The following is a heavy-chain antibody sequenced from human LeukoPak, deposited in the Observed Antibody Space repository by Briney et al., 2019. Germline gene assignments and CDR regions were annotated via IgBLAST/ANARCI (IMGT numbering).Heavy chain of an antibody. CDR3: AKDSGGSIAAAGDY. Sequence: PGGSLRPSCAASGFTFDDYAMHWVRQAPGKGLEWVSGISWNSGSIGYADSVKGRFTISRDNAKNSLYLQMNSLRAEDTALYYCAKDSGGSIAAAGDYWGQGTLVTVSS. D-gene: IGHD6-13*01. CDR1: GFTFDDYA. J-gene: IGHJ4*02. CDR2: ISWNSGSI. V-gene: IGHV3-9*01.